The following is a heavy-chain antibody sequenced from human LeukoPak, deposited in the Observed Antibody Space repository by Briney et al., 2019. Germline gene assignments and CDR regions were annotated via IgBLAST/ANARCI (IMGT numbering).Heavy chain of an antibody. CDR1: GSTFTSYG. Sequence: GASVKLSCTASGSTFTSYGISWVRQAPGQGLEWMGWISAYNGNTNYAQKLQGRVTMTTDTSTSTAYMELRSLRSDDTAVYYCARDYIVVVPAALDYWGQGTLVTVSS. CDR2: ISAYNGNT. V-gene: IGHV1-18*04. D-gene: IGHD2-2*01. CDR3: ARDYIVVVPAALDY. J-gene: IGHJ4*02.